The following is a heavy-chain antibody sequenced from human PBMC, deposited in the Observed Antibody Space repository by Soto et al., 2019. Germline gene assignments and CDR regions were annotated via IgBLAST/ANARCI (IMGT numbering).Heavy chain of an antibody. D-gene: IGHD3-22*01. J-gene: IGHJ4*02. CDR3: ATTNGAYSYDSSD. V-gene: IGHV4-31*03. CDR2: IYYSGAT. Sequence: SATLSLTCRGSADSLNSGEHFWPGIRQKSGKGLEWIGYIYYSGATYYNPSLKTRVSISIDKSKSHFSLKLSSVTAADTAVYYCATTNGAYSYDSSDWGQGTLVTLSS. CDR1: ADSLNSGEHF.